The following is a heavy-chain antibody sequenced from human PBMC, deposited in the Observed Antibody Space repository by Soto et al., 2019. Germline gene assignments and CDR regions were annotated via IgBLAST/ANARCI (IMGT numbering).Heavy chain of an antibody. V-gene: IGHV3-15*07. D-gene: IGHD6-19*01. J-gene: IGHJ4*02. CDR3: TTGVNQWLENDY. CDR2: IKRKTDGETT. CDR1: GFAFSNAW. Sequence: EVQLVESGGGLVKPGGSLTLSCAASGFAFSNAWMHWVRQATGTGLEWVGRIKRKTDGETTDYAAPVRGRFGISRDDSRNTLHLQMNSLRNEDTAVYDCTTGVNQWLENDYWGQGTLVTVSS.